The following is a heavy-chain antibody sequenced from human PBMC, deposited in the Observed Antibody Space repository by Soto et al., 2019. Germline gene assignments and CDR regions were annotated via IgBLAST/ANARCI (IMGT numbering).Heavy chain of an antibody. V-gene: IGHV1-69*06. Sequence: QGQVVQSGAEVKKPGSSVKISCKASGRIFSSFPTSWVRQVPGQGLEWMGGVISASGSVTYAPKFQGRVTITEVNSAGIGYMELTSLTSEDTAIYYCARVGSRDAYNYVLDHWGPGTMVTVSS. D-gene: IGHD5-18*01. J-gene: IGHJ1*01. CDR3: ARVGSRDAYNYVLDH. CDR1: GRIFSSFP. CDR2: VISASGSV.